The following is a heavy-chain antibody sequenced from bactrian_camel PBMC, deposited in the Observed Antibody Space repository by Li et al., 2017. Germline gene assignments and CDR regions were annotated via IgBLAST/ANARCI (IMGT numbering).Heavy chain of an antibody. CDR1: GATTNRQC. J-gene: IGHJ4*01. CDR2: IFSEGGET. Sequence: HVQLVESGGGSAQTGGSLRLSCRVSGATTNRQCVAWFRQIEGKGREGVAAIEHGGIFSEGGETKYIDTVKGRFTISQDNAKNAVYLEMNSLKPEDTAMYYCAAKLGGYCYHSYSYNYWGQGTQVTVS. CDR3: AAKLGGYCYHSYSYNY. V-gene: IGHV3S6*01. D-gene: IGHD2*01.